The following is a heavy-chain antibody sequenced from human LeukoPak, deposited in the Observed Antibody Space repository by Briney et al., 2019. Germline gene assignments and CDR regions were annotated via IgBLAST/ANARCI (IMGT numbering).Heavy chain of an antibody. CDR2: INAGNGNT. CDR3: ARESGSGSYPRFYYYYGMDV. J-gene: IGHJ6*02. D-gene: IGHD3-10*01. CDR1: GYTFTSYA. Sequence: GASVKVSCKASGYTFTSYAMHWVRQASGQRLEWMGWINAGNGNTKYSQKFQGRVTITRDTSASTAYMELSSLRSEDTAVYYCARESGSGSYPRFYYYYGMDVWGQGITVTVSS. V-gene: IGHV1-3*01.